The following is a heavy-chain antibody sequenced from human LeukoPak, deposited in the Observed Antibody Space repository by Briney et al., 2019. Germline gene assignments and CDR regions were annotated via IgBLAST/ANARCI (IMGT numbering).Heavy chain of an antibody. V-gene: IGHV4-59*01. CDR3: ARGFDFFRFDY. Sequence: GSLRLSCAASEFPFSIAWMSWVRQAPGKGLEWIGYIYYSGSTNYNPSLKSRVTISVDTSKNQFSLKLSSVTAADTAVYYCARGFDFFRFDYWGQGALVTVSS. J-gene: IGHJ4*02. D-gene: IGHD3/OR15-3a*01. CDR1: EFPFSIAW. CDR2: IYYSGST.